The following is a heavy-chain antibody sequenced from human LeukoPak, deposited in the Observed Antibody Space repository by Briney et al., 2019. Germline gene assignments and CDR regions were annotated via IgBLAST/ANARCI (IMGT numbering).Heavy chain of an antibody. CDR3: AKGSAYADF. CDR2: ISGSGGST. D-gene: IGHD3-3*01. J-gene: IGHJ4*02. Sequence: GGSLRLSCAASGFTFSSYVMSWVRQAPGKGLEWVSTISGSGGSTYYADSVKGRFTISRGNPKNTLSLQMNSLRAEDTAVYYCAKGSAYADFWGQGTLVNVSS. CDR1: GFTFSSYV. V-gene: IGHV3-23*01.